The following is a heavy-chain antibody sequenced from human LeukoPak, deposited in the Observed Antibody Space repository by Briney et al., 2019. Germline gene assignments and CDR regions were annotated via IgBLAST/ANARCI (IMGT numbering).Heavy chain of an antibody. CDR2: IYYTGST. D-gene: IGHD3-10*01. CDR1: RGFITSYY. J-gene: IGHJ6*03. V-gene: IGHV4-59*01. CDR3: ARLHHDYGSGTYGGAYNYYMDV. Sequence: PSETLSLTCSVSRGFITSYYWTWIRQSPGKGLEWIGYIYYTGSTSYNTSLQSRVTISVDTSKSQFSRSLTAVTAADTAVYYCARLHHDYGSGTYGGAYNYYMDVWGKETTVTVSS.